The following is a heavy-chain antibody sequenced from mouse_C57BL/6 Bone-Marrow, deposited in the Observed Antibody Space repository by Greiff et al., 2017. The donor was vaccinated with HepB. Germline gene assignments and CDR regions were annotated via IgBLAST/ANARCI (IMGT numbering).Heavy chain of an antibody. CDR1: GYAFSSSW. CDR3: ARSLYYSNSSY. Sequence: VKLMESGPELVKPGASVKISCKASGYAFSSSWMNWVKQRPGKGLEWIGRIYPGDGDTNYNGKFKGKATLTADKSSSTAYMQLSSLTSEDSAVYFCARSLYYSNSSYWGQGTSVTVSS. V-gene: IGHV1-82*01. D-gene: IGHD2-5*01. CDR2: IYPGDGDT. J-gene: IGHJ4*01.